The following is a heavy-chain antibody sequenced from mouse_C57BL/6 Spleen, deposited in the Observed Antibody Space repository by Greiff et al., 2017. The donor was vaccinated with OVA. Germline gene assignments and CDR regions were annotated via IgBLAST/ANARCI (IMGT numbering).Heavy chain of an antibody. CDR1: GYTFTSYW. D-gene: IGHD1-1*01. J-gene: IGHJ2*01. Sequence: LVESGAELAKPGASVKLSCKASGYTFTSYWMHWVTPRPGQGLEWIGYINPSSGYTKYNQKFKDQATLTADKSSSTAYMQLSSLTYEDSAVYYCARSNYYGSSYYFDYWGQGTTLTVSS. V-gene: IGHV1-7*01. CDR2: INPSSGYT. CDR3: ARSNYYGSSYYFDY.